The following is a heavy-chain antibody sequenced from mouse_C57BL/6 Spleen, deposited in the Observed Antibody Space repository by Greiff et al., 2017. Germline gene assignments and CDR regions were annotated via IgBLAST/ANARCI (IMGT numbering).Heavy chain of an antibody. CDR1: GYAFSSYW. CDR2: IYPGDGDT. V-gene: IGHV1-80*01. D-gene: IGHD1-1*02. Sequence: QVQLKESGAELVKPGASVKISCKASGYAFSSYWMNWVKQRPGKGLEWIGQIYPGDGDTNYNGKFEGKATLTADKSASAAYMQLSRLTSEDSAVYFCARGVGLDYWGQGTTLTVSS. J-gene: IGHJ2*01. CDR3: ARGVGLDY.